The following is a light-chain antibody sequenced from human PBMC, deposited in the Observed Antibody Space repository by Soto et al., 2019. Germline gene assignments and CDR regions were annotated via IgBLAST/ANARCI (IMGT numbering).Light chain of an antibody. CDR2: GAS. Sequence: EIVLTQSPGTLSLSPGERATLSCRASQSVSSHLAWYQQRPGQAPRLLIYGASSRATGIPDRFSGSGSGTDFNLTISRLEPEDFELYYCQQYGNSPPLTFGGGTKVEIK. CDR1: QSVSSH. CDR3: QQYGNSPPLT. V-gene: IGKV3-20*01. J-gene: IGKJ4*01.